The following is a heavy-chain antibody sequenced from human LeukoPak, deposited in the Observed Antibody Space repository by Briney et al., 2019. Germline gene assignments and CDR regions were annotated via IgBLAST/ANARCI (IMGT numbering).Heavy chain of an antibody. CDR3: ARETPGSYYLNPGL. J-gene: IGHJ4*02. CDR2: IIPIFGTA. Sequence: GASVKVSCKASGGTFSSYAISWVRQAPGQGLEWMGGIIPIFGTANYAQKFQGRVTITADESTSTAYMELSSLRSEDTAVYYCARETPGSYYLNPGLWGQGTLVTVSS. D-gene: IGHD1-26*01. V-gene: IGHV1-69*13. CDR1: GGTFSSYA.